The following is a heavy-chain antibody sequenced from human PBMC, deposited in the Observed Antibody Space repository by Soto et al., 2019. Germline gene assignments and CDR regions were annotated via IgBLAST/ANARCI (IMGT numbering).Heavy chain of an antibody. J-gene: IGHJ4*02. CDR2: IYYSGST. V-gene: IGHV4-39*01. D-gene: IGHD3-3*01. CDR1: GGSISSSSYY. Sequence: QLQLQESGPGLVKPSETLSLTCTVSGGSISSSSYYWGWIRQPPGKGLEWIGSIYYSGSTYYNPSLKSRVTISVDTSKNQFSLKLSSVTAADTAVYYCACTPLPPHLRFWSARLGNWFDYWGQGTLVTVSS. CDR3: ACTPLPPHLRFWSARLGNWFDY.